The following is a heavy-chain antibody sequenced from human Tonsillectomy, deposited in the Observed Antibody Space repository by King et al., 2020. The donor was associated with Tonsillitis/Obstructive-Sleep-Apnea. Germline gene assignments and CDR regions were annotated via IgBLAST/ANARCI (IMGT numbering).Heavy chain of an antibody. D-gene: IGHD3-10*01. CDR3: ARIENYYGSGSYFDY. Sequence: TLKESGPVLVKPTETLTLTCTVSGFSLNNARMGVSWIRQPPGKALEWLAHIFSNDEKSYSTSLKCRRTISKDTSQSQGVLTMTNMDPVDTATYYCARIENYYGSGSYFDYWGQGTLVTVSS. CDR1: GFSLNNARMG. J-gene: IGHJ4*02. V-gene: IGHV2-26*01. CDR2: IFSNDEK.